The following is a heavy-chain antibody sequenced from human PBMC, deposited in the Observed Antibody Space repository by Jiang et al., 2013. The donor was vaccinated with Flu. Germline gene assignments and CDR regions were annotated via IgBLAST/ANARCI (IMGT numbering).Heavy chain of an antibody. CDR1: GGSFSGYY. CDR2: INHSGST. CDR3: ARGRGWYVGAFDI. V-gene: IGHV4-34*01. J-gene: IGHJ3*02. D-gene: IGHD6-19*01. Sequence: LLKPSETLSLTCAVYGGSFSGYYWSWIRQPPGKGLEWIGEINHSGSTNYNPSLKSRVTISVDTSKNQFSLKLSSVTAADTAVYYCARGRGWYVGAFDIWGQGTMVTVSS.